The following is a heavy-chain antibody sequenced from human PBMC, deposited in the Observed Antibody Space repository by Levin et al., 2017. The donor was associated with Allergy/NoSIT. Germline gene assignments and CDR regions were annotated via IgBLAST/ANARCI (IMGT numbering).Heavy chain of an antibody. V-gene: IGHV1-69*06. J-gene: IGHJ5*02. D-gene: IGHD6-13*01. CDR1: GGTFSSYA. Sequence: GGSLRLSCKASGGTFSSYAISWVRQAPGQGLEWMGGIIPIFGTANYAQKFQGRVTITADKSTSTAYMELSSLRSEDTAVYYCARDSSWPHNWFDPWGQGTLVTVSS. CDR3: ARDSSWPHNWFDP. CDR2: IIPIFGTA.